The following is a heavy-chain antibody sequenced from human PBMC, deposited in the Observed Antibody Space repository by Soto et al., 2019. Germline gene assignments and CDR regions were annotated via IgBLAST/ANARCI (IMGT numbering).Heavy chain of an antibody. CDR2: SYYSLST. CDR3: ARGLDSSSWYGFY. D-gene: IGHD6-13*01. Sequence: SRTLSLTDTVSYGSIISYCWRCIRQPPGKGLECIGYSYYSLSTNYNPSLKSRVTISVDTSKNQFSLKLSSVTAADTAVYYCARGLDSSSWYGFYWGQGTLVTVSS. CDR1: YGSIISYC. V-gene: IGHV4-59*01. J-gene: IGHJ4*02.